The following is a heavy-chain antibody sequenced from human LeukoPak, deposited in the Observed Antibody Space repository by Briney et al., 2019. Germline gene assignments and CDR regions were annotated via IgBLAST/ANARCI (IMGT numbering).Heavy chain of an antibody. CDR3: AKEDINMVACDY. D-gene: IGHD5-12*01. CDR2: ISYDGSIK. CDR1: GFTFSNYG. Sequence: GGSLRLSCGASGFTFSNYGMHWVRQAPGKGLEWVAVISYDGSIKYSADSVKGRFTISRDNSKNILYLQMNSLRAEDTAVYFCAKEDINMVACDYWGQGTLLTVPS. J-gene: IGHJ4*02. V-gene: IGHV3-30*18.